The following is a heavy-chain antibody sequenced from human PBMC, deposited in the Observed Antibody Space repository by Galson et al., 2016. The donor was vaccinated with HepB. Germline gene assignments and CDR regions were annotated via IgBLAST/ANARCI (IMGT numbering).Heavy chain of an antibody. CDR3: ARDEDWHDHRYYYGMDV. CDR2: ISTSSGTYI. Sequence: YGMTWVRQAPRKGLEWVSAISTSSGTYIHYADSVKGRFTISRDNAKNSVYLQMSSLRAEDTATYYCARDEDWHDHRYYYGMDVRGQGTTVTVSS. J-gene: IGHJ6*02. V-gene: IGHV3-21*01. D-gene: IGHD1-1*01. CDR1: YG.